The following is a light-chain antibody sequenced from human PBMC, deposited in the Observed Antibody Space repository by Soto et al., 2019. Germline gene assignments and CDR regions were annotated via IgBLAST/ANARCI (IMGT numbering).Light chain of an antibody. J-gene: IGLJ3*02. CDR3: SSYSSSYTWV. Sequence: QSALTQPASVSGSPGQSITISCTGTSSDVGSQNFVSWHQQRPGKAPKFIIYGVTNRPSGVSNRFSGSKSGNTASLTISGLRADDEADYYCSSYSSSYTWVFGGGTKLTVL. CDR2: GVT. CDR1: SSDVGSQNF. V-gene: IGLV2-14*01.